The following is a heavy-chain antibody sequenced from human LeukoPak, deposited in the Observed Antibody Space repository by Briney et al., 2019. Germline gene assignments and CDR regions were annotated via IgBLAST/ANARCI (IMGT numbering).Heavy chain of an antibody. CDR1: GYTFTSYG. CDR2: ISAYNGNT. Sequence: ASVKVSCRASGYTFTSYGISWVRQAPGQGLEWMGWISAYNGNTNYAQKLQGRVTMTTDTSTSTAYMELRSLRSDDTAVYYCASGRFGELSFDYWGQGTLVTVSS. J-gene: IGHJ4*02. V-gene: IGHV1-18*01. CDR3: ASGRFGELSFDY. D-gene: IGHD3-10*01.